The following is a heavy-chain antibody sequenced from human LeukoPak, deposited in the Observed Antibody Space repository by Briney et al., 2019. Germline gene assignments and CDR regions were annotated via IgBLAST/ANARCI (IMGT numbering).Heavy chain of an antibody. CDR3: ARDNTGYSSGWYTPYYYYGMDV. D-gene: IGHD6-19*01. J-gene: IGHJ6*02. V-gene: IGHV4-59*12. Sequence: PSETLSLTCTVSGGSISSYYWSWIRQPPGKGLEWIGYIYYSGSTNYNPSLKSRVTISVDTSKNQFSLKLSSVTAADTAVYYCARDNTGYSSGWYTPYYYYGMDVWGQGTTVTVSS. CDR2: IYYSGST. CDR1: GGSISSYY.